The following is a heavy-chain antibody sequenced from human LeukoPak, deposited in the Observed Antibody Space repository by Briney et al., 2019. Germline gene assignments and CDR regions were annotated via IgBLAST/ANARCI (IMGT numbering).Heavy chain of an antibody. V-gene: IGHV1-2*02. CDR2: INPVSGDT. J-gene: IGHJ4*02. Sequence: ASVKVSCKASGYSFTAFYMHWVRQAPGQGLEWMGWINPVSGDTNYAQMFLGRVTMTKDTSISTAYMELSSLRSEDTAVYYCATYGSGSYYNVEWGQGTLVTVSS. D-gene: IGHD3-10*01. CDR1: GYSFTAFY. CDR3: ATYGSGSYYNVE.